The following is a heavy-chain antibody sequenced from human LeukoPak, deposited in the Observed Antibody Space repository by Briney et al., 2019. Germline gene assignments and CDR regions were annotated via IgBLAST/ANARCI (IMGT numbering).Heavy chain of an antibody. Sequence: GGSLRLSCAASGFTLSTYWMHWVRQAPGKGLVWVSRINSEGSSTTYADSVKGRFTISRDNAKNILYLQMNSLRSDDTAVYYCAIPPFDSSGMTGDYWGQGTLVTVSS. D-gene: IGHD3-22*01. CDR2: INSEGSST. J-gene: IGHJ4*02. V-gene: IGHV3-74*01. CDR1: GFTLSTYW. CDR3: AIPPFDSSGMTGDY.